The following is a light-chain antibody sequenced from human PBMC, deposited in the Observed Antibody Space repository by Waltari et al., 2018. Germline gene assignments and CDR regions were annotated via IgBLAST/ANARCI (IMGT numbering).Light chain of an antibody. J-gene: IGKJ2*01. V-gene: IGKV4-1*01. Sequence: DIVLTQSPEYLPVSLGERATINCKSSQSVVFSSNNKNYFAWYQQKPGQPPKLLITWASTRESGVPDRFSGIGSETDFTLTISSLQAEDVEDYYCHQCYTFPYTFGQGTKLEIK. CDR2: WAS. CDR1: QSVVFSSNNKNY. CDR3: HQCYTFPYT.